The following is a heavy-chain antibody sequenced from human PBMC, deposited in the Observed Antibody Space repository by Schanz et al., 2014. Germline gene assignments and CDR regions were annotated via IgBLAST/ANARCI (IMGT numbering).Heavy chain of an antibody. CDR1: GFTFSSHS. CDR3: ARRYSGRYCFDY. J-gene: IGHJ4*02. V-gene: IGHV3-48*02. D-gene: IGHD1-26*01. Sequence: EVQLVESGGNLVQPGGSLRLSCVASGFTFSSHSMNWVRQAPGQGLEWLSYISGSGNTIYYADSVKGRFTISRDNAKNSLSLQMDHLRDEDTAVYYCARRYSGRYCFDYWGQGTLVAVSS. CDR2: ISGSGNTI.